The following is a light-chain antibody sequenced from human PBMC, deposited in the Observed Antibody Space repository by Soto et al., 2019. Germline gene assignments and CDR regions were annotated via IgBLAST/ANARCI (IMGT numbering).Light chain of an antibody. Sequence: DIQMTQSPSTLSASVGDRVTITCRASQSIDSWLAWYQQKPGKAPNLLIYKASSLESGVPSRFSGSRSGTEFTLTISSLQPDDFATYYCQQYNSYPRPFGQGTKVEVK. CDR1: QSIDSW. J-gene: IGKJ1*01. CDR2: KAS. CDR3: QQYNSYPRP. V-gene: IGKV1-5*03.